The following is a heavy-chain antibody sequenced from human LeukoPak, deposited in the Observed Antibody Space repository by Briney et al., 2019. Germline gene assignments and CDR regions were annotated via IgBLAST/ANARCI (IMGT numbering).Heavy chain of an antibody. CDR2: IYYSGST. CDR1: GGSISSYF. J-gene: IGHJ3*02. D-gene: IGHD2-15*01. Sequence: SETLSLTCTVSGGSISSYFWSWIRQPPGKGLEWIGYIYYSGSTNYNPSLKSRVTISVDTSKSQFSLNLSSVTAADTAVYYCARGVLFNKLEALDIWAQGAMVNV. V-gene: IGHV4-59*08. CDR3: ARGVLFNKLEALDI.